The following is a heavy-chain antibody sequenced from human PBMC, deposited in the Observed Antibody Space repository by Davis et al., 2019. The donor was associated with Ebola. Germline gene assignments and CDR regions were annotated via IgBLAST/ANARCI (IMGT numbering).Heavy chain of an antibody. J-gene: IGHJ6*02. V-gene: IGHV1-18*01. CDR1: GYTFKNSA. CDR2: INGYNGNT. CDR3: ARAPRRTEDLVHAMDV. D-gene: IGHD3/OR15-3a*01. Sequence: AASAKVSCKASGYTFKNSAISWVRQAPGQGLEWMGWINGYNGNTNYAHKFQGRVAMTTDTSTRTAYMELRGLRSDDTAVYYCARAPRRTEDLVHAMDVWGQGTTVTVSS.